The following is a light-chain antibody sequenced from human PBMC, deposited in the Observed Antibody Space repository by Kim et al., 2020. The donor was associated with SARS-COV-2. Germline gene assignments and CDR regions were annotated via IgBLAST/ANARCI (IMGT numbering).Light chain of an antibody. CDR3: QQYNNWPPTPWT. V-gene: IGKV3-15*01. Sequence: GETAARACRARQGVSSTLAWYQQKPGQAPRLLNFGASTRATGIPARFSGSGSGTECTLTISSLQSEEFAVYYCQQYNNWPPTPWTFGQGTKVDIK. CDR1: QGVSST. J-gene: IGKJ1*01. CDR2: GAS.